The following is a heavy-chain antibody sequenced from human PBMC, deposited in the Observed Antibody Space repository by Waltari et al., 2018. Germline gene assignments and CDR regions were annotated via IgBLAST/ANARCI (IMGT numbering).Heavy chain of an antibody. CDR2: ISSRSSFI. Sequence: YTRSWVRQAPGKGLEWVSSISSRSSFITYADSVKGRFSISRDDAKNSLSLQMNSLRDADTAVYYCARAVRPLAIGSGYFDVWGRGTL. CDR1: YT. V-gene: IGHV3-21*01. D-gene: IGHD2-15*01. CDR3: ARAVRPLAIGSGYFDV. J-gene: IGHJ2*01.